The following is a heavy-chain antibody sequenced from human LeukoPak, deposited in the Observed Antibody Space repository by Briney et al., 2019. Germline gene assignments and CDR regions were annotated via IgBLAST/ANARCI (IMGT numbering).Heavy chain of an antibody. V-gene: IGHV3-23*01. J-gene: IGHJ4*02. CDR3: AKDPPYDSSGYYPFSHFDY. Sequence: GGSLRLSCAASGFTFSSYAMSWVRQGPGKGLEWVSAISGSGGSTYYADSVKGRFTISRDNSKNTLYLQMNSLRAEDTAVYYCAKDPPYDSSGYYPFSHFDYWGQGTLVTVSS. D-gene: IGHD3-22*01. CDR2: ISGSGGST. CDR1: GFTFSSYA.